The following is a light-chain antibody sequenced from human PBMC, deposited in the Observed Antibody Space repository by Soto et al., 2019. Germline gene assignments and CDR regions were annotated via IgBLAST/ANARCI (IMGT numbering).Light chain of an antibody. V-gene: IGKV3-20*01. J-gene: IGKJ3*01. CDR1: QSVSTSY. CDR2: GAS. CDR3: QQSVSSPCN. Sequence: EIVLTQSPGTLSLSPGEGATLSCRASQSVSTSYLAWYQQRPGQAPRLLIYGASNRATGVPDRFSGSGSGTDFTLTISRLEPEDFAVYFCQQSVSSPCNFGPGTKVDIK.